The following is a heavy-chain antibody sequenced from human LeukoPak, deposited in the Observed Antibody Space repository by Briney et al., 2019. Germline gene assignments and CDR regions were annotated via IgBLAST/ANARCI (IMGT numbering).Heavy chain of an antibody. D-gene: IGHD2-2*01. J-gene: IGHJ4*02. CDR1: GYTLTELS. Sequence: EASVKVSCKVSGYTLTELSMHWVRQAPGKGLEWMGGFDPEDGETIYAQKFQGRVTMTEDTSTDTAYMELSSLRSEGTAVYYCASPRRRCSSTSCYLRFDYWGQGTLVTVSS. CDR3: ASPRRRCSSTSCYLRFDY. CDR2: FDPEDGET. V-gene: IGHV1-24*01.